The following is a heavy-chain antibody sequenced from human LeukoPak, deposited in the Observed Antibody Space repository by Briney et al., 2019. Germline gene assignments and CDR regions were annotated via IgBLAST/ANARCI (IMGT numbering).Heavy chain of an antibody. D-gene: IGHD6-19*01. Sequence: GGSLRLSCAASGFTFSSYAMSWVRQAPGKGLEWVSAIARDDFTVYPDPLKGRFTISRDNSRNTLYLQMNTLRAEDTAVYYCVKERDRGTDVADDFDFWGQGTLVTVSS. V-gene: IGHV3-23*01. CDR3: VKERDRGTDVADDFDF. J-gene: IGHJ4*02. CDR2: IARDDFT. CDR1: GFTFSSYA.